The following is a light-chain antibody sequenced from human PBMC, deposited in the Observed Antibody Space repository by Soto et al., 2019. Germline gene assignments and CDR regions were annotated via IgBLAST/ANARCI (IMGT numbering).Light chain of an antibody. Sequence: QSVLTQPASVSGSPGQSITISCTGTRSDVGGYNYVSWYQQQPGKAPKLVIYEVSNRPSGVSNRFSGSKSGNTASLTISGLQAYDEADYYCSSYTSSSNLVVFGGRTQLTVL. V-gene: IGLV2-14*01. J-gene: IGLJ2*01. CDR2: EVS. CDR3: SSYTSSSNLVV. CDR1: RSDVGGYNY.